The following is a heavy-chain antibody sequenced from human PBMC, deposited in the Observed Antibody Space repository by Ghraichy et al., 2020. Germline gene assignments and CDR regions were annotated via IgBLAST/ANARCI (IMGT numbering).Heavy chain of an antibody. J-gene: IGHJ2*01. CDR2: ISGSGGST. Sequence: GGSLRLSCAASGFTFSSYAMSWVRQAPGKGLEWVSAISGSGGSTYYADSVKGRFTISRDNSKNRLYLQMNSLRAEDTAVYYCAKYAGVIAVAYDWYFDLWGRGTLVTVSS. CDR1: GFTFSSYA. D-gene: IGHD6-19*01. V-gene: IGHV3-23*01. CDR3: AKYAGVIAVAYDWYFDL.